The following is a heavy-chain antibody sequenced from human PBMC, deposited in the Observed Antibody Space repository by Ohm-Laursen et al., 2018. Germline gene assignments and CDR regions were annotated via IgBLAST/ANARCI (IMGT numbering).Heavy chain of an antibody. V-gene: IGHV4-61*01. CDR1: GGSVSSGSYY. J-gene: IGHJ6*02. CDR2: IYYSGST. CDR3: ARDRITIFGVVTYYYYGMDV. Sequence: SDTLSLTCTVSGGSVSSGSYYWSWIRQPPGKGLEWIGYIYYSGSTNYNPSLKSRVTISVDTSKNQFSLKLSSVTAADTAVYYCARDRITIFGVVTYYYYGMDVWGQGTTVTVSS. D-gene: IGHD3-3*01.